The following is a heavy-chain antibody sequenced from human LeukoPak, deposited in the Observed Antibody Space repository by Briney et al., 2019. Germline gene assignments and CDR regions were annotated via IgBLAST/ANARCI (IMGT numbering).Heavy chain of an antibody. D-gene: IGHD3-22*01. Sequence: SETLSLTCAVYGGSFSGYYWSWIRQPPGKGLEWIGEINHSGSTNYNPSLKSRVTISVDTSKNQFSLKLSSVTAADTALYYCARLRYHDSSGYLEGADDAFDIWGEGTMVTVSS. CDR3: ARLRYHDSSGYLEGADDAFDI. CDR1: GGSFSGYY. V-gene: IGHV4-34*01. CDR2: INHSGST. J-gene: IGHJ3*02.